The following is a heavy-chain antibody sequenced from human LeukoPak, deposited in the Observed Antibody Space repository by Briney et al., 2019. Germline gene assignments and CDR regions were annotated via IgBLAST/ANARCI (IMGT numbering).Heavy chain of an antibody. CDR1: GYSISSGYY. CDR3: ARQNWNDGWFDP. D-gene: IGHD1-1*01. CDR2: IYHSGST. Sequence: PSETLSLTCAVSGYSISSGYYWSWIRQPPGKGLEWIGSIYHSGSTYYNPSLKSRVTISVDTSKNQISLKLSSVTAADAAVYYCARQNWNDGWFDPWGQGTLVTASP. J-gene: IGHJ5*02. V-gene: IGHV4-38-2*01.